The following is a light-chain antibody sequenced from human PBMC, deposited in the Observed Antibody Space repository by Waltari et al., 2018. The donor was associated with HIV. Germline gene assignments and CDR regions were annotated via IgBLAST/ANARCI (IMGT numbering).Light chain of an antibody. CDR1: KSVSSN. Sequence: EIVMTQSPATLSVSPGERATLSCRASKSVSSNFDWYQQKPGQVPRLLIYGASTRAKGMPARFSGSGSGTECTLSISRRQSEDFAVYYCQHWETFGQGTKVEIK. V-gene: IGKV3-15*01. J-gene: IGKJ1*01. CDR3: QHWET. CDR2: GAS.